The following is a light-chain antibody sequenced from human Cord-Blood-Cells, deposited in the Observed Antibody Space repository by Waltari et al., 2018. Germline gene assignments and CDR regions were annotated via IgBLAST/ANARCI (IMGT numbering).Light chain of an antibody. V-gene: IGKV3-15*01. CDR1: QSVSST. CDR3: QQYNNWPPYT. CDR2: GAS. Sequence: EIVMTQSPATLSVSPGERATISCRASQSVSSTLAGYQQKPGQAPRLLIYGASTRATGIPARFSGSGSGTEFTLTISSLQSEDFAVYYCQQYNNWPPYTFGQGTKLEIK. J-gene: IGKJ2*01.